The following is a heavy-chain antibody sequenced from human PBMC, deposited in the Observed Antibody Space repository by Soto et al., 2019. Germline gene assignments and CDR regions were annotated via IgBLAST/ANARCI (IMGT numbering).Heavy chain of an antibody. V-gene: IGHV1-46*01. D-gene: IGHD2-15*01. CDR2: INPSGGAT. CDR1: GYTFINFF. J-gene: IGHJ3*02. Sequence: QVQLVQSGAEVQKPGASVKISCKASGYTFINFFIHWVRQAPGQGLEWVGIINPSGGATTYPQKFQGRVTMPRDTSTSTVYMDVSSLRFDDTAVYYCARSHCSGGSCYLGAFDIWGQGTMVTVSS. CDR3: ARSHCSGGSCYLGAFDI.